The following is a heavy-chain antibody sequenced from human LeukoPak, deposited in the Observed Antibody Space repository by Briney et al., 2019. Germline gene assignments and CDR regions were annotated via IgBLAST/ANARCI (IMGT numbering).Heavy chain of an antibody. D-gene: IGHD3-22*01. V-gene: IGHV4-4*07. J-gene: IGHJ4*02. Sequence: SETLSLTCTVSGGSISTYYWSWIRQPAGKGLEWIGRIYTSGSTNYNPSLKSRVTIPVDTSKNQFSLKLSSVTAADTAVYYCASDYYDSSGYPLPFDYWGQGTLVTVSS. CDR3: ASDYYDSSGYPLPFDY. CDR2: IYTSGST. CDR1: GGSISTYY.